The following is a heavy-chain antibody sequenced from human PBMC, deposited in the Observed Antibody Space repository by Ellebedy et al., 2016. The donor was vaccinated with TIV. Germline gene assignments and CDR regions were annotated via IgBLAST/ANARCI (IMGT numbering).Heavy chain of an antibody. CDR3: ARWYGELLYVRWFDP. CDR1: GGSISSYY. J-gene: IGHJ5*02. D-gene: IGHD3-10*01. CDR2: IFDTGST. Sequence: SETLSLPCTVSGGSISSYYWGWIRQPPGKGLEWIGNIFDTGSTYYNPSLKSRAIISVDTSKNQFSLNLSSMTAADTAVYYCARWYGELLYVRWFDPWGQGTLVTVSS. V-gene: IGHV4-39*01.